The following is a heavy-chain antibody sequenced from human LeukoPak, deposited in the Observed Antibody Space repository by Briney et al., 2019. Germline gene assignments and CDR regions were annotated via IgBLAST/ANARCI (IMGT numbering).Heavy chain of an antibody. D-gene: IGHD6-19*01. CDR3: AREVAVAGNRSGRIGYYYYMDV. CDR1: GYTFTSYG. V-gene: IGHV1-18*01. J-gene: IGHJ6*03. CDR2: ISAYNGNT. Sequence: GASVKVSCKASGYTFTSYGISWVRQAPGQGLEWMGWISAYNGNTNYAQKLQGRVTMTTDTSTSTAYMELRSLRSGDTAVYYCAREVAVAGNRSGRIGYYYYMDVWGKGTTVTISS.